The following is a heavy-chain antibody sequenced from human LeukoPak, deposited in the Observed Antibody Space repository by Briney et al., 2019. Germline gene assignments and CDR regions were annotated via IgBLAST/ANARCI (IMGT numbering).Heavy chain of an antibody. CDR1: GFTFSNYA. V-gene: IGHV3-23*01. CDR3: ARDPVPHIGGYYSYY. J-gene: IGHJ4*02. CDR2: ISGSGANT. D-gene: IGHD3-22*01. Sequence: GGPRRLSCAASGFTFSNYAMTWVRQAPGRGLEWVSGISGSGANTKYAAPIKGRFTISRDNSKNTLYFQMNSLRVDDTAINSGARDPVPHIGGYYSYYWGQGALVTVSP.